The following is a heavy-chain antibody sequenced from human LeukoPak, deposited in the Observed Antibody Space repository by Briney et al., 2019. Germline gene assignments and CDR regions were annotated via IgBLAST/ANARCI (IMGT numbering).Heavy chain of an antibody. CDR3: ARVDYGDSYFDY. D-gene: IGHD4-17*01. J-gene: IGHJ4*02. CDR1: GYTFTSYA. CDR2: INAGNGNT. V-gene: IGHV1-3*01. Sequence: ASVKVSCKVSGYTFTSYAMHWVRQAPGQRLEWMGWINAGNGNTKYSQKFQGRVTTTRDTSASTAYMELSSLRSEDTAVYYCARVDYGDSYFDYWGQGTLVTVSS.